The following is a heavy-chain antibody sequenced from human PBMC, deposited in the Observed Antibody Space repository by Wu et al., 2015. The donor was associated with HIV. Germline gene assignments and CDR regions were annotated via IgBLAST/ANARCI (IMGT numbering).Heavy chain of an antibody. J-gene: IGHJ6*02. CDR3: ARDLEGVTDTAMVGQNGMDV. D-gene: IGHD5-18*01. CDR2: IIPIFGTA. Sequence: QVQLVQSGAEVKKPGSSVKVSCKASGGTFSSYAISWVRQAPGQGLEWMGRIIPIFGTANYAQKFQGRVTITADESTSTAYMELSSLRSEDTAVYYCARDLEGVTDTAMVGQNGMDVWGQGDHGHRLL. V-gene: IGHV1-69*13. CDR1: GGTFSSYA.